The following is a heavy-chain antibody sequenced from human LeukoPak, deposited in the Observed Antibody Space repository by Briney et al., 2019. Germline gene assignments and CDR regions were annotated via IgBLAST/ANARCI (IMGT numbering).Heavy chain of an antibody. J-gene: IGHJ4*02. Sequence: GGSLRLSCSASGFTFSSYAMHWVCQAPGKRLEYDSAISTNGGGTYYEDSVTGRFTISRDNSKNTLYLQMSSLRPEDTAVYYCVKDRGTGVFDYWGQGTLVTVSS. CDR1: GFTFSSYA. CDR2: ISTNGGGT. V-gene: IGHV3-64D*09. D-gene: IGHD4-23*01. CDR3: VKDRGTGVFDY.